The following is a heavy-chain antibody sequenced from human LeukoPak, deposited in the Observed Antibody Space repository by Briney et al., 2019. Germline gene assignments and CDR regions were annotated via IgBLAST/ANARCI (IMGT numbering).Heavy chain of an antibody. CDR1: GFTFSSYS. J-gene: IGHJ5*02. Sequence: PGGSLRLSCVASGFTFSSYSMHWVRQAPGEGLEWLSGISNTGRATDYTDSIKGRFTISGDNSKNTVFLQMNSLRAEDTAEYFCAHQVPPNDEFFDHWGQGTLVTVSS. CDR2: ISNTGRAT. V-gene: IGHV3-23*01. CDR3: AHQVPPNDEFFDH.